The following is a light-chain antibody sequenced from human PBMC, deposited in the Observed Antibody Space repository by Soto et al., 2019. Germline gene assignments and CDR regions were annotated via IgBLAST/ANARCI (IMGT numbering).Light chain of an antibody. CDR1: QSVRSNY. CDR3: QQYGGSTYT. Sequence: EIVLTQSPGTLSLSPGERATLSCRASQSVRSNYLAWYQQKPGQAPRLLIYGASSRATGIPDRFSGTGSGKDFTLTISRLEPEDFAVYYCQQYGGSTYTFVQGIKLEIK. V-gene: IGKV3-20*01. CDR2: GAS. J-gene: IGKJ2*01.